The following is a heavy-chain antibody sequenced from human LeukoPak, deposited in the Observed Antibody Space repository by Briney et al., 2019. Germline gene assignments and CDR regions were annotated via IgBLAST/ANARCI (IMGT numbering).Heavy chain of an antibody. CDR1: GFSFSSYS. Sequence: PGGSLRLSCAASGFSFSSYSMNWVRQAPGKGLEWVAAISTTSGNIYYADSVKGRFTISRDNAKSSLYLQMNNLRAEDTAIYYCARERHPDWPSDYWGQGTLVTVSS. CDR3: ARERHPDWPSDY. D-gene: IGHD3-9*01. J-gene: IGHJ4*02. CDR2: ISTTSGNI. V-gene: IGHV3-21*01.